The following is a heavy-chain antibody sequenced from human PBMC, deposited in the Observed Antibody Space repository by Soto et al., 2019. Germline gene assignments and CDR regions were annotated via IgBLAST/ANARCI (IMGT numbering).Heavy chain of an antibody. D-gene: IGHD3-22*01. V-gene: IGHV3-20*04. Sequence: GGSLRLSCAASGFTFDDYGMSWVRQAPGKGLEWVSGINWNGGSTGYADSVKGRFTISRDNAKNSLYLQMNSLRAEDTALYYCARAYYYDSSGYYFPLLIDYWGQGTLVTVSS. CDR2: INWNGGST. J-gene: IGHJ4*02. CDR1: GFTFDDYG. CDR3: ARAYYYDSSGYYFPLLIDY.